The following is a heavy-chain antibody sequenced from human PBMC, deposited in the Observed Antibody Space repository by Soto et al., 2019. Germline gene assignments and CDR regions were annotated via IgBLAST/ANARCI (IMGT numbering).Heavy chain of an antibody. CDR1: GFTFSSYG. J-gene: IGHJ5*02. V-gene: IGHV3-30*03. Sequence: GGSLRLSCAASGFTFSSYGMHWVRQAPGKGLEWVAVISYDGSNKYYADSVKGRFTISRDNSKNTLYLQMNSLRAEDTAVYYCATRYAAYSGYERHNWFDPWGQGTLVTVSA. CDR3: ATRYAAYSGYERHNWFDP. D-gene: IGHD5-12*01. CDR2: ISYDGSNK.